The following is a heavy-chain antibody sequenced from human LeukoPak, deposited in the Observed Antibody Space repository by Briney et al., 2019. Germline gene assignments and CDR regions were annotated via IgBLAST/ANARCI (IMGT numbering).Heavy chain of an antibody. V-gene: IGHV3-74*01. J-gene: IGHJ4*02. CDR2: INSDGSST. D-gene: IGHD4-17*01. CDR1: GFTFSSYW. Sequence: PGGSLRLSCAASGFTFSSYWMHWVRQAPGKGLVWVSRINSDGSSTSYADSVQGRFTISRDNSKNTLYLQMNSLRAEDTAVYYCANSAIYGDLRSLDYWGQGTLVTVSS. CDR3: ANSAIYGDLRSLDY.